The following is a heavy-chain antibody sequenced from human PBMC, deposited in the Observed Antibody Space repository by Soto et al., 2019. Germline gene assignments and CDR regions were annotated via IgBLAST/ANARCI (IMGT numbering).Heavy chain of an antibody. Sequence: EVQLVESGGGLVQPGGSLRLSCAASGFTFSSYEMNWVRQAPGKGLEWVSYISSSGSTIYYADSVKGRFTISRDNAKNSLYLQMNSLSAEDTAVYYCARAAAGTMLYWGQGTLVTVSS. V-gene: IGHV3-48*03. CDR3: ARAAAGTMLY. CDR2: ISSSGSTI. D-gene: IGHD6-13*01. J-gene: IGHJ4*02. CDR1: GFTFSSYE.